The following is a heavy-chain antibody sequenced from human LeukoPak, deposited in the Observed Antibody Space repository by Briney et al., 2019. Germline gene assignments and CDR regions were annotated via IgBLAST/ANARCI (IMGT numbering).Heavy chain of an antibody. J-gene: IGHJ4*02. CDR2: ISGSGGIT. CDR3: AKPARTDYVDY. D-gene: IGHD1-14*01. V-gene: IGHV3-23*01. CDR1: GFTFSTYG. Sequence: GGSLILSCAASGFTFSTYGMSWGRQAPGKGLEWVSVISGSGGITFYADSVTGRFAISRDYSKSTLYLQMNSLRAEDTAVYYCAKPARTDYVDYWGQGTLVTVSS.